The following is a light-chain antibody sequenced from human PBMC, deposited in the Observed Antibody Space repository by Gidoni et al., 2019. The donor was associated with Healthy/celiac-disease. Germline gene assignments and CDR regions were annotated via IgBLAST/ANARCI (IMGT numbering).Light chain of an antibody. CDR1: SSDVGGYNY. J-gene: IGLJ2*01. Sequence: QSALTQPRPASGSPRQSVTISCTGTSSDVGGYNYVSWYQQHPGKAPKLMIYDVSKRPSGVPDRFSGSKSGNTASLTISGLQAEDEADYYCCSYAGSYTLRVFGGGTKLTVL. CDR3: CSYAGSYTLRV. V-gene: IGLV2-11*01. CDR2: DVS.